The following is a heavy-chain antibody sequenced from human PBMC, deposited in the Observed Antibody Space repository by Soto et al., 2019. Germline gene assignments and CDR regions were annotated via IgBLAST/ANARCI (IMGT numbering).Heavy chain of an antibody. D-gene: IGHD3-22*01. CDR1: GGSISSSNW. CDR3: ARGSVDTVDSSGFYEY. J-gene: IGHJ4*02. V-gene: IGHV4-4*02. Sequence: SATLSLTCAVSGGSISSSNWWSWVRQPPGKGLEWIGEIYHSGSTNYNPSLKSRVTISVDKSKNQFSLKLTSVTAADRAVYYCARGSVDTVDSSGFYEYWGQGTPVTVSS. CDR2: IYHSGST.